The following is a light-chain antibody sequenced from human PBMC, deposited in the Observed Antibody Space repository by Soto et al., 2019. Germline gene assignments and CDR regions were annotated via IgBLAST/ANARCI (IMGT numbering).Light chain of an antibody. V-gene: IGKV3-20*01. J-gene: IGKJ4*01. CDR2: GAS. CDR1: QSVSSSY. Sequence: EIVLTQSPGTLSLSPGERATLSCRASQSVSSSYLAWYQQKPGQAPRLRIYGASSRATGIPDRFSGSGSGTDFTLTISRLEPEDFAVYYCQQYDSSPLTFGGGTKVEI. CDR3: QQYDSSPLT.